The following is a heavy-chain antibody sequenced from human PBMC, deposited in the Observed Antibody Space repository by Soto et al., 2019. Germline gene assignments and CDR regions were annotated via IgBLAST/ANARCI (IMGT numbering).Heavy chain of an antibody. J-gene: IGHJ6*03. V-gene: IGHV3-48*01. CDR1: GFTFSNYA. Sequence: GGSLRLSCVVSGFTFSNYAMNWVRQAPGKGLEWVSYIGSTIYYADSVKGRFTISRDNAKNSLYLQMNSLRAEDTAVYYCARVRYCSYISCPTDYYYYMDVWGKGTTVTVSS. CDR2: IGSTI. D-gene: IGHD2-15*01. CDR3: ARVRYCSYISCPTDYYYYMDV.